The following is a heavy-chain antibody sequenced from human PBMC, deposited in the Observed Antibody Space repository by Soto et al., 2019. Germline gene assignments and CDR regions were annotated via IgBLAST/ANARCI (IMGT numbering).Heavy chain of an antibody. CDR2: IYPGDSDT. CDR1: GYSFTSYW. Sequence: PGESLKISCKGSGYSFTSYWIGWVRQMPGKGLEWMGIIYPGDSDTRYSPSFQGQVTISADKSISTAYLQWSSLKASDTAMYYCARFVATISGYYYGMDVWGQGTMVTVSS. V-gene: IGHV5-51*01. D-gene: IGHD5-12*01. J-gene: IGHJ6*02. CDR3: ARFVATISGYYYGMDV.